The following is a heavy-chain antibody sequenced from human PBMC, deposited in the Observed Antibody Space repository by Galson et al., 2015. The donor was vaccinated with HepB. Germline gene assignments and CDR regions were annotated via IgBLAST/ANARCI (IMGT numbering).Heavy chain of an antibody. D-gene: IGHD6-13*01. Sequence: INWVRQATGQGLEWMGWMNPNSGNTGYAQKFQGRVTMTRNTSISTAYMELSSLRSEDTAAYYCARGSSELAAAGYYYYMDVWGKGTTVTVSS. J-gene: IGHJ6*03. CDR3: ARGSSELAAAGYYYYMDV. CDR2: MNPNSGNT. V-gene: IGHV1-8*01.